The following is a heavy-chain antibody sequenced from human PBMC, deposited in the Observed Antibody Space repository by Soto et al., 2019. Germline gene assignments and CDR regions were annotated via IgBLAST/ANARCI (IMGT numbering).Heavy chain of an antibody. CDR1: GFTFSSYA. V-gene: IGHV3-23*01. Sequence: GGSLRLSCAASGFTFSSYAMSWVRQAPGKGLEWVSAISGSGGSTYYADSVKGRFTISRDNSKNTLYLQMNSLRAEDTAVYYCAKDFLIPMIVVVPRAFDVRGQGTMDADSS. CDR3: AKDFLIPMIVVVPRAFDV. CDR2: ISGSGGST. J-gene: IGHJ3*01. D-gene: IGHD3-22*01.